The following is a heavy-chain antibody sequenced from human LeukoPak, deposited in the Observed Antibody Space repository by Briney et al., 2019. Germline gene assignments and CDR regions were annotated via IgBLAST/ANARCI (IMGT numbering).Heavy chain of an antibody. D-gene: IGHD6-19*01. J-gene: IGHJ4*02. Sequence: GGSLRLSCAASGFTFSNYWIHWVRQAPGKGLVWVGRINDVGSDSTYVDSVKGRFTISRDNAKNTLYLQMNNLRAEDTAVYYCAGVKVAGTRSFDYWGQGTLATVSS. CDR2: INDVGSDS. V-gene: IGHV3-74*01. CDR1: GFTFSNYW. CDR3: AGVKVAGTRSFDY.